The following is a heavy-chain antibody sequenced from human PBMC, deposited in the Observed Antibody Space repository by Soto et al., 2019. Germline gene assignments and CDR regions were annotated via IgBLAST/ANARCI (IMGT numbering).Heavy chain of an antibody. CDR3: ARGAYYDFWSGPEGMDV. V-gene: IGHV4-59*01. CDR1: GGAIGTYY. D-gene: IGHD3-3*01. J-gene: IGHJ6*02. Sequence: PSETLSLTCTVSGGAIGTYYWSWIRQPPGKGLESIGYIYYSGSTNYNPSLKSRVTISIDTSKNQFSLKLTSVTAADTAVYYCARGAYYDFWSGPEGMDVWGQGTTVTVSS. CDR2: IYYSGST.